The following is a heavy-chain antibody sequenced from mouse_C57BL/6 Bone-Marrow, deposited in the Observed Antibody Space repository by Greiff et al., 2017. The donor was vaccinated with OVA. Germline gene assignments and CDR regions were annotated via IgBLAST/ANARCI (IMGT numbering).Heavy chain of an antibody. V-gene: IGHV1-54*01. Sequence: VQLQQSGAELVRPGTSVKVSCKASGYAFTNYLIEWVKQRPGQGLEWIGVINPGSGGTNYNEKFKGKATLTADKSSSTAYMQLSSLTSEDSAVYICARERHYFDYWGQGTTLTVSS. CDR1: GYAFTNYL. J-gene: IGHJ2*01. CDR3: ARERHYFDY. CDR2: INPGSGGT.